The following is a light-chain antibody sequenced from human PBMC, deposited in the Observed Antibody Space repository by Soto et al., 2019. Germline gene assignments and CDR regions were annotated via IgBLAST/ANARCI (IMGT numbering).Light chain of an antibody. CDR2: GAS. CDR3: QQYNNWPPLT. Sequence: EIVMTQSPATLSVSPGERATLSCRASQSVSGNLAWYQQKPGQAPRLLSYGASTRATGIPARFSGSGSGTAFTLTISSLQSADFAVYYCQQYNNWPPLTFGGGTKVEIK. V-gene: IGKV3-15*01. CDR1: QSVSGN. J-gene: IGKJ4*01.